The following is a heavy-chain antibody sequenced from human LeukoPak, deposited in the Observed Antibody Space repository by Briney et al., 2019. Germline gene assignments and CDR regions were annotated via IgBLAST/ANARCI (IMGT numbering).Heavy chain of an antibody. J-gene: IGHJ4*02. D-gene: IGHD3-10*01. V-gene: IGHV3-23*01. CDR3: AKGAARGVIISDIDY. CDR2: ISGGGGST. Sequence: QPGGSLRLSCEASGFTFSSYAMSWVRQAPGEGLEWVSVISGGGGSTDYADSVKGRFFISRDNSKNTLYLQMNSLRAEDTAVYYCAKGAARGVIISDIDYWGQGTLVTVSS. CDR1: GFTFSSYA.